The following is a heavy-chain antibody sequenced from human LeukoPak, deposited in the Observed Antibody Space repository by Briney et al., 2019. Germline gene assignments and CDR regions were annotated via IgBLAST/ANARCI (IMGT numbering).Heavy chain of an antibody. J-gene: IGHJ4*02. CDR1: GGSISSYY. CDR3: ARATYYYDSSGYYGGFDY. Sequence: SETLSLTCTVSGGSISSYYWSWIRQPPGKGLEWIGYTYYSGGTNYNPSLKSRVTISVDTSKNQFSLKLSSVTAADTAVYYCARATYYYDSSGYYGGFDYWGQGTLVTVSS. V-gene: IGHV4-59*01. D-gene: IGHD3-22*01. CDR2: TYYSGGT.